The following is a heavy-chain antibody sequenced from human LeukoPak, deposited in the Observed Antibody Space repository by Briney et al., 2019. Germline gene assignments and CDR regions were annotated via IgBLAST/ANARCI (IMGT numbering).Heavy chain of an antibody. J-gene: IGHJ6*03. D-gene: IGHD1-26*01. V-gene: IGHV3-30*02. Sequence: GGSLRLSCEASEFTFSTFAMIWVRQAPGKGLEWVASIRFDGSHKSYADSVKGRFTISRDYSKNTLYLQMNTLRAEDTAVYYCAKDHGWELDGSGEYYFYYCMDVWGKGTTVTIPS. CDR1: EFTFSTFA. CDR3: AKDHGWELDGSGEYYFYYCMDV. CDR2: IRFDGSHK.